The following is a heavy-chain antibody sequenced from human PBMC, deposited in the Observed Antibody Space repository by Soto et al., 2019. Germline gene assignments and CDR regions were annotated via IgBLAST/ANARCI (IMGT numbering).Heavy chain of an antibody. J-gene: IGHJ6*02. CDR1: GFTFSSYA. V-gene: IGHV3-30-3*01. Sequence: QSGGSLRLSCAASGFTFSSYAMHWVRQAPGKGLEWVAVISYDGSNKYYADSVKGRFTISRDNSKNTLYLQMNSLRAEDTAVYYCARVGMGYYDFWSGSYGMDVWGQGTTVTVSS. CDR2: ISYDGSNK. D-gene: IGHD3-3*01. CDR3: ARVGMGYYDFWSGSYGMDV.